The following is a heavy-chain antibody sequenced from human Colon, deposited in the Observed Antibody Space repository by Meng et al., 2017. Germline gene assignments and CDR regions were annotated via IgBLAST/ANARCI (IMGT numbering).Heavy chain of an antibody. Sequence: VQLLESGGDFVQPGGSLRLSCAASGFTFSNYALSWVRLAPGRGLEWVAVISFDGSREYYADSVKGRFTISRDNSKNTLYLQMNSLRPEDTAVYYCAGGAPGIAVATFDYWGQGTLVTVSS. D-gene: IGHD6-19*01. CDR3: AGGAPGIAVATFDY. V-gene: IGHV3-30-3*01. J-gene: IGHJ4*02. CDR1: GFTFSNYA. CDR2: ISFDGSRE.